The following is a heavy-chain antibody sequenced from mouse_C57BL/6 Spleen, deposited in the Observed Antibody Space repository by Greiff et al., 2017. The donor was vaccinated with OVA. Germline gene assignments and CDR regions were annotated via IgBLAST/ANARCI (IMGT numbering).Heavy chain of an antibody. V-gene: IGHV3-6*01. CDR2: ISYDGSN. CDR3: ARGWDFAY. Sequence: ESGPGLVKPSQSLSLTCSVTGYSITSGYYWNWIRQFPGNKLEWMGYISYDGSNNYNPSLKNRISITRDTSKNQFFLKLNSVTTEDTATYYCARGWDFAYWGQGTLVTVSA. J-gene: IGHJ3*01. D-gene: IGHD4-1*01. CDR1: GYSITSGYY.